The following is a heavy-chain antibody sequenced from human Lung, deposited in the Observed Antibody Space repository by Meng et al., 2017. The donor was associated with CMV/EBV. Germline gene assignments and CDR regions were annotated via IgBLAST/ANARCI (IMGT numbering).Heavy chain of an antibody. D-gene: IGHD5-18*01. V-gene: IGHV3-9*01. CDR3: AKDTGGYSYGYNAFDI. CDR2: ISWNSGSI. J-gene: IGHJ3*02. Sequence: GGSLKIXCAASGFTFEDYAMHWVRQAPGKGLEWVSGISWNSGSIGYADSVKGRFTISRDNAKNSLYLQMNSLRAEDTALYYCAKDTGGYSYGYNAFDIWGKGTMVIV. CDR1: GFTFEDYA.